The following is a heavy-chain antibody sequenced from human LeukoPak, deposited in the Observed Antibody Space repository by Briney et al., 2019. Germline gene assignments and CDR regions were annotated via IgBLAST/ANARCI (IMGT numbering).Heavy chain of an antibody. V-gene: IGHV3-7*03. Sequence: GGSLRLSCAASGFTFSHYWMNWVRRAPGMGLEWVANIKQDGSEKNYVDSVKGRFTISRDNAKNSLYLQMNNLRVEDTAMYYCAGGTGFIIKDWGQGTLVTVSS. CDR2: IKQDGSEK. D-gene: IGHD3-9*01. CDR1: GFTFSHYW. CDR3: AGGTGFIIKD. J-gene: IGHJ4*02.